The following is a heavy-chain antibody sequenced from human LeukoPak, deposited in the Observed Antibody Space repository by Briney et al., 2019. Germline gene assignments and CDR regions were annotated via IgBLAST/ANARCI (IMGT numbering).Heavy chain of an antibody. J-gene: IGHJ3*02. CDR1: GFTFSRYD. D-gene: IGHD3-3*01. CDR2: IGTDGDP. CDR3: ARGFLGDTSDI. Sequence: GGSLRLSCAASGFTFSRYDMNWVRQATGKGLEWVSAIGTDGDPYYPGYVKAGFTIFSENAKNSLYFQMISLIAGDTAVYYCARGFLGDTSDIWGQGTMVTVSS. V-gene: IGHV3-13*05.